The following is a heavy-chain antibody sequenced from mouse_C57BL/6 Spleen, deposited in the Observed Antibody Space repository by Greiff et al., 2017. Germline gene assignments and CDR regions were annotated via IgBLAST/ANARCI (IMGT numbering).Heavy chain of an antibody. CDR1: GYTFTSYW. D-gene: IGHD3-1*01. CDR2: IYPSDSET. J-gene: IGHJ4*01. V-gene: IGHV1-61*01. Sequence: VQLQQPGAELVRPGSSVKLSCKASGYTFTSYWMDWVKPRPGQGLEWIGNIYPSDSETHYNQKFKDKATLTVDKSSSTASMQLSSLTSEDSAVYYCASRGPPYAMDYWGQGTSVTVSS. CDR3: ASRGPPYAMDY.